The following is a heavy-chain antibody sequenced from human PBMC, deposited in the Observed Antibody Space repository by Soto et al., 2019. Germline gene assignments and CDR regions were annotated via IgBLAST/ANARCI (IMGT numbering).Heavy chain of an antibody. D-gene: IGHD6-19*01. CDR2: INHSGST. CDR1: GGSFSGYY. Sequence: GSLSLTCAVYGGSFSGYYWSWIRQPPGKGLEWIGEINHSGSTNYNPSLKSRVTISVDTSKNQFSLKLSSVTAADTAVYYCAREAVDAFDIWGQGTMVTVSS. J-gene: IGHJ3*02. V-gene: IGHV4-34*01. CDR3: AREAVDAFDI.